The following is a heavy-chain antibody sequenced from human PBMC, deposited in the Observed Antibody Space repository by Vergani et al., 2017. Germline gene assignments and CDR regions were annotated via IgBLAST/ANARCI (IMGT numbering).Heavy chain of an antibody. Sequence: EVQLVESGGGLVPPGRSLRLSCAASGFSFGDYAMTWVRQAPGKGLEWVSAISGSGGSTYYADSVKGRFTISRDNSKNTLYLQMNSLRAEDTAVYYCVRLPRGPWNFDLWGRGTLITVSS. CDR3: VRLPRGPWNFDL. CDR2: ISGSGGST. J-gene: IGHJ2*01. CDR1: GFSFGDYA. V-gene: IGHV3-23*04.